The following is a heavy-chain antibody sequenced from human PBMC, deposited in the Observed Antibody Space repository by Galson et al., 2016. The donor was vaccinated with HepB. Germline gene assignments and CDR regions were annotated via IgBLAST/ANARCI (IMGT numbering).Heavy chain of an antibody. D-gene: IGHD3-10*01. Sequence: SETLSLTCTVSGGSISSGRYYWTWVRQPPGEGLQWIGSINYSGNIYYDDFFKSRVSMSMDTSESQFSLKVRSVTAADTSTYYCARLEITGSGNFFDVWGQGTLVIASS. J-gene: IGHJ4*02. V-gene: IGHV4-39*01. CDR2: INYSGNI. CDR1: GGSISSGRYY. CDR3: ARLEITGSGNFFDV.